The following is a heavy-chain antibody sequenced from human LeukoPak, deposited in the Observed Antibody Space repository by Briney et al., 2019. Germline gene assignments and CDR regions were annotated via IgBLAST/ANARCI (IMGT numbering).Heavy chain of an antibody. CDR2: FIPIFGTA. Sequence: ASVKVSCKASGGTFSSYAISWVRQAPGQGLEWMGGFIPIFGTANYAQKFQGRVTITADESTSTAYMELSSLRSEDTAVYYCARGYYDSSGYPYRTNYYYGMDVWGQGTTVTVSS. D-gene: IGHD3-22*01. CDR1: GGTFSSYA. J-gene: IGHJ6*02. CDR3: ARGYYDSSGYPYRTNYYYGMDV. V-gene: IGHV1-69*01.